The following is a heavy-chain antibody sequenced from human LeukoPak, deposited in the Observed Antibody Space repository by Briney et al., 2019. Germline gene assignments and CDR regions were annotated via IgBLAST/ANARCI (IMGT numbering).Heavy chain of an antibody. CDR2: IFYSGST. V-gene: IGHV4-59*01. CDR1: GGSISNYY. D-gene: IGHD1-26*01. CDR3: AREGGSYYHWFDP. Sequence: SQTLSLTCTLSGGSISNYYWSWIRQPPGKGLEWIGNIFYSGSTNYNPSLKSRVTISLDTSKNQFSLKLTSVSAADTAVYYCAREGGSYYHWFDPWGQGTLVTVSS. J-gene: IGHJ5*02.